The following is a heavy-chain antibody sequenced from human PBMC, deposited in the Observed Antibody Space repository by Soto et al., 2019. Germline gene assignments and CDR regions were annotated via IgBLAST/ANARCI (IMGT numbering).Heavy chain of an antibody. V-gene: IGHV1-24*01. CDR3: ATAPPHYDILTGYYSYFDY. J-gene: IGHJ4*02. Sequence: GASVKVSCKVSGYTLTDLSMHCVRQAPGKGLEWMGGFDPEDGETIYAQKFQGRVTMTEDTSTDTAYMELSSLRSEDTAVYYCATAPPHYDILTGYYSYFDYWGQGTLVTVSS. D-gene: IGHD3-9*01. CDR2: FDPEDGET. CDR1: GYTLTDLS.